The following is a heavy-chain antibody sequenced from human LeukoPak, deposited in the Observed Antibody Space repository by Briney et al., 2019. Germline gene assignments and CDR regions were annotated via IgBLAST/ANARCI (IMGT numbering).Heavy chain of an antibody. J-gene: IGHJ4*02. D-gene: IGHD5-24*01. Sequence: GGSLRLSCAASGFTVSSNYMNWVRQAPGKGLEWVSVIYGGGNIYYADSVKGRFTISRDNSKNTLYLQMYSLRAEDTAVYYCARGAGYNYPYYFDYWGQGTLVTVSS. V-gene: IGHV3-53*01. CDR1: GFTVSSNY. CDR3: ARGAGYNYPYYFDY. CDR2: IYGGGNI.